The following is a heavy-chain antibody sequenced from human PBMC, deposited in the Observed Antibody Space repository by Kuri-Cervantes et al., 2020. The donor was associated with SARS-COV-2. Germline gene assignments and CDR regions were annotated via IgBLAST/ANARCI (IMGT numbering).Heavy chain of an antibody. D-gene: IGHD6-13*01. CDR1: GVTLSTFG. V-gene: IGHV3-30*03. J-gene: IGHJ6*02. CDR2: ISYDGSNK. Sequence: GESLKISCTASGVTLSTFGMHWVRQAPGKGLEWVAVISYDGSNKYYADSVKGRFTISRDNSKNTLYLQMNSLRAEDTAVYYCARDDTYSSSRFRFLGRGMDVWGQGTTVTVSS. CDR3: ARDDTYSSSRFRFLGRGMDV.